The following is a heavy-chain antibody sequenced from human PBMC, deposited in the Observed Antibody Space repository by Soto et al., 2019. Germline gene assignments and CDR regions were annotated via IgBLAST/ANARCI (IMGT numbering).Heavy chain of an antibody. J-gene: IGHJ3*02. CDR2: ISYDGRNK. V-gene: IGHV3-30*03. Sequence: QVQLVESGGGVVQPGRSLRLSCAASGFTFSSYGMHWVRQAPGKGLAWVAVISYDGRNKYYADSVKGRFTISRDNSKNPLNLQMNRLRAEETAVYYCARERGSSGWYDAFDIWVQGTMVTVSS. CDR3: ARERGSSGWYDAFDI. D-gene: IGHD6-19*01. CDR1: GFTFSSYG.